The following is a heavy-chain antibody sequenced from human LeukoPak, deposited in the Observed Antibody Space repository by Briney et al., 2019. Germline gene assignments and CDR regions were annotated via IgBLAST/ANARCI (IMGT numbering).Heavy chain of an antibody. CDR2: IYTSGST. CDR3: ARGINTWYEGYFDY. Sequence: SETLSLTCTVSGGSTSSYYWSWIRQPAGKGLEWIGRIYTSGSTNYNPSLKSRVTMSVDTSKNQFSLNLSSVTAADTAVYYCARGINTWYEGYFDYWGQGTLVTVSS. D-gene: IGHD6-13*01. CDR1: GGSTSSYY. V-gene: IGHV4-4*07. J-gene: IGHJ4*02.